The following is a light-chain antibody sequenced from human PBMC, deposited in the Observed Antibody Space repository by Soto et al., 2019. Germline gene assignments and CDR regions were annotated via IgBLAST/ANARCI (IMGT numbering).Light chain of an antibody. V-gene: IGLV2-14*01. CDR3: SSYTSSNTLL. J-gene: IGLJ2*01. CDR1: SSDVGGYNY. Sequence: QSVLTQPASVSGSPGQSITMSCTGTSSDVGGYNYVSWYQQYPGKAPKLMIYEVSNRPSGVSNRFSGSKSGNTASLTISGLQTEDEADYYCSSYTSSNTLLFGGGTKLTVL. CDR2: EVS.